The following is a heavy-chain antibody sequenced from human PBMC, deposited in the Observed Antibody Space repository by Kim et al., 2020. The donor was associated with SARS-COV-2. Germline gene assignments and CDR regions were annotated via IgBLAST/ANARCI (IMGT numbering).Heavy chain of an antibody. D-gene: IGHD2-15*01. CDR1: GFTFSSYG. Sequence: GGYLRLSCAASGFTFSSYGMHWVRQAPGKGLEWVAVIWYDGSNKYYADSVKGRFTISRDNSKNTLYLQMNSLRAEDTAVYYCAKDTLLGYCSGGSCYGDAFDIWGQGTMVTVSS. V-gene: IGHV3-33*06. CDR3: AKDTLLGYCSGGSCYGDAFDI. CDR2: IWYDGSNK. J-gene: IGHJ3*02.